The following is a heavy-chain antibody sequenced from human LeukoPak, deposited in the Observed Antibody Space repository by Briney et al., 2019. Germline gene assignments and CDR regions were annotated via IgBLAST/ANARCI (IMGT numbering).Heavy chain of an antibody. CDR2: ISWEGIGT. CDR3: AGDVFYYDSSGYYPSSDY. V-gene: IGHV3-43D*04. J-gene: IGHJ4*02. Sequence: PGGSLRLSCVASGFAFEDYAFHWVRQAPGKGLEWVSVISWEGIGTYYADSVKGRFTISRDNSKNTLYLQMNSLRAEDTAVYYCAGDVFYYDSSGYYPSSDYWGQGTLVTVSS. CDR1: GFAFEDYA. D-gene: IGHD3-22*01.